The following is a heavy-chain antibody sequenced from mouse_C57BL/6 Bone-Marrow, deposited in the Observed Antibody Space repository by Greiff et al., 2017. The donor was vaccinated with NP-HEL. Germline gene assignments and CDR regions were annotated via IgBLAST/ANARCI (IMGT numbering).Heavy chain of an antibody. V-gene: IGHV1-64*01. Sequence: QVQLQQSGAELVKPGASVKLSCKASGYTFTSYWMHWVKQRPGQGLEWIGMIHPNSGSTNYNEKFKSKATLTVDKSSSTAYMQLSSLTSEDSAVYYCAKSRIYYDYDGYYFDYWGQGTTLTVSS. J-gene: IGHJ2*01. D-gene: IGHD2-4*01. CDR2: IHPNSGST. CDR1: GYTFTSYW. CDR3: AKSRIYYDYDGYYFDY.